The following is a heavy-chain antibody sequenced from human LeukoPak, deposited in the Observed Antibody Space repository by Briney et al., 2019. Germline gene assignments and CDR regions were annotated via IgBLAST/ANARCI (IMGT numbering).Heavy chain of an antibody. Sequence: AGRSLRLSCAASGFTFSSYAMSWVRQAPGKGLEWVSAISGSGGSTYYADSVKGRFTISRDNSKNTLYLQMNSLRAEDTAVYYCAKDLKPIAVAGTRYYYYYYGMDVWGQGTTVTVSS. D-gene: IGHD6-19*01. CDR1: GFTFSSYA. J-gene: IGHJ6*02. CDR3: AKDLKPIAVAGTRYYYYYYGMDV. CDR2: ISGSGGST. V-gene: IGHV3-23*01.